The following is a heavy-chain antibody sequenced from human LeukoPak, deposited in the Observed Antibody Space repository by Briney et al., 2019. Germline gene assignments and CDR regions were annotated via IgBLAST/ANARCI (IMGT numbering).Heavy chain of an antibody. CDR1: GYTFTRYY. V-gene: IGHV1-2*02. CDR3: ARALEQWLVLTPLLD. CDR2: INPNSGGI. J-gene: IGHJ4*02. D-gene: IGHD6-19*01. Sequence: ASVKVSCKASGYTFTRYYMHWVRQAPGQGLEWMGWINPNSGGINYAQKLQGRVTMTRDTSTSTAYMDMSRLRAEDTAVYYCARALEQWLVLTPLLDWGQGTLVTVSS.